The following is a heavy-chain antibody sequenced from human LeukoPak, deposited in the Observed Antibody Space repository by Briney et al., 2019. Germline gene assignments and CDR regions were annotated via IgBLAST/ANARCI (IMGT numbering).Heavy chain of an antibody. D-gene: IGHD2/OR15-2a*01. CDR3: ARDVRFRIYYFDY. Sequence: GGSLRLSCAASGFTFSSYSMNWVRQAPGKGLEWVSSISSSSSYIYYADSVKGRFTISGDNAKNSLYLQMNSLRAEDTAVYYCARDVRFRIYYFDYWGQGTLITVSS. CDR2: ISSSSSYI. CDR1: GFTFSSYS. V-gene: IGHV3-21*01. J-gene: IGHJ4*02.